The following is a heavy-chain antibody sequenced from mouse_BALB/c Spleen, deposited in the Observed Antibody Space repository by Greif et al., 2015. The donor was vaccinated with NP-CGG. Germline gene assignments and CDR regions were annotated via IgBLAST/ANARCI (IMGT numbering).Heavy chain of an antibody. D-gene: IGHD2-14*01. CDR2: IYPGNVNT. J-gene: IGHJ4*01. CDR3: ANYRYDYYAMDY. CDR1: GYTFTSYY. V-gene: IGHV1S56*01. Sequence: VHLVESGPELVKPGASVRISCKASGYTFTSYYIHWVKQRPGQGLEWIGWIYPGNVNTKYNEKFKGKATLTADKSSSTAYMQLSSLTSEDSAVYFCANYRYDYYAMDYWGQGTSVTVSS.